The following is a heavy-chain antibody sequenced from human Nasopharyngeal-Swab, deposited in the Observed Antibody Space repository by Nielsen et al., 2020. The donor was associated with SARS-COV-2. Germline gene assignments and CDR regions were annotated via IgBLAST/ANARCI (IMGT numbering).Heavy chain of an antibody. D-gene: IGHD3-9*01. J-gene: IGHJ5*02. V-gene: IGHV4-59*12. CDR1: GGSISSYY. Sequence: SETLSLTCTVSGGSISSYYWSWIRQPPGKGLEWIGYIYYSGSTNYNPSLKSRVTISVDTSKNQFSLKLSSVTAADTAVYYCARIRLGYDILTGYSPSYNWFDPWGQGTLVTVSS. CDR2: IYYSGST. CDR3: ARIRLGYDILTGYSPSYNWFDP.